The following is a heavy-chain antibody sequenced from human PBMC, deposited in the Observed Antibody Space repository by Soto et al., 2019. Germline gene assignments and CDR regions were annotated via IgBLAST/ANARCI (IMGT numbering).Heavy chain of an antibody. CDR2: IYYSGST. V-gene: IGHV4-30-4*02. J-gene: IGHJ3*02. Sequence: ASETLSLTCTVSGGSISSGDYYWSWIRQPPGKGLEWIGYIYYSGSTYYNPSLKSRVTISVETSKTQFSLKLSSVTAPATAVYYCASFDLSPFDIWGQGTMVTVSS. CDR1: GGSISSGDYY. CDR3: ASFDLSPFDI. D-gene: IGHD3-3*01.